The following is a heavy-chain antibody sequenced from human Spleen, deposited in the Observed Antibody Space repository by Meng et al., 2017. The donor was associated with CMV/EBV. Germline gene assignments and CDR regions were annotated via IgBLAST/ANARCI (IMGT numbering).Heavy chain of an antibody. J-gene: IGHJ4*02. Sequence: SLKISCAASGFTFDDYAMHWVRQAPGKGLEWVSGISWNSGSIGYADSVKGRFTISRDNAKNSLYLQMNSLRAEDMALYYCAKGGVYCSSTSCSPGDDYFDYWGQGTLVTVSS. CDR3: AKGGVYCSSTSCSPGDDYFDY. V-gene: IGHV3-9*03. D-gene: IGHD2-2*01. CDR1: GFTFDDYA. CDR2: ISWNSGSI.